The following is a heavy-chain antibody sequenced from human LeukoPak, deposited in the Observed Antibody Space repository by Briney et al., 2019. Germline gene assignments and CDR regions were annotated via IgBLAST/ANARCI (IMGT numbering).Heavy chain of an antibody. CDR3: ARSYSSGWYRTPLGY. CDR1: GGTFSSYA. D-gene: IGHD6-19*01. J-gene: IGHJ4*02. V-gene: IGHV1-69*01. Sequence: ASVKVSCKASGGTFSSYAISWVRQAPGQGLEWMGGIIPIFGTANYAQKFQGRVTITADESTSTAYMELSSLRSEDTAVYYCARSYSSGWYRTPLGYWGQGTLVTVSS. CDR2: IIPIFGTA.